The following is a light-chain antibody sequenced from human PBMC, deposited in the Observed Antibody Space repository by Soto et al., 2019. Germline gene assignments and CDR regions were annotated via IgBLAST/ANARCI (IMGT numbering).Light chain of an antibody. Sequence: EILMTQSPATLSVSPWETASLSCRAKQSAGNFLAWHQQTPGQPPRLLIYDITSRATGTPARFSGSGSGTEFTLTINSQQSEDAAVYYCQHHNQWPITFGQGTRLEIK. CDR1: QSAGNF. CDR3: QHHNQWPIT. V-gene: IGKV3D-15*01. CDR2: DIT. J-gene: IGKJ5*01.